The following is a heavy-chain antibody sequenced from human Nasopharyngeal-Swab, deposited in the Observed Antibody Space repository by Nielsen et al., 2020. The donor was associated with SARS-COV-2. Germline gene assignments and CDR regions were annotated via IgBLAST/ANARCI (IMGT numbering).Heavy chain of an antibody. CDR1: GDTFSSSA. Sequence: SVKVSCKASGDTFSSSAITWVRQAPGQGLEWMGGIIPMLGTADYAQKFQGRVTITADRSTSTAYMEMSSLRSEDTAVYYCARAHTRSCTDGVCFRSQVYNWFDPWGQGTLVTVSS. CDR2: IIPMLGTA. J-gene: IGHJ5*02. V-gene: IGHV1-69*10. D-gene: IGHD2-8*01. CDR3: ARAHTRSCTDGVCFRSQVYNWFDP.